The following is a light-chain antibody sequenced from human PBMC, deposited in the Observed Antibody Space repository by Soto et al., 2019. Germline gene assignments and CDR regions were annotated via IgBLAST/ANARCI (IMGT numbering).Light chain of an antibody. Sequence: QSALTQPASVSGSPGQSITISCTGTSSDVGAYIFVSWYQQHPGKAPKLMISDVSKRPSGVPDRFSGSKFGNTASLTISGLQAEDEADYYCCSYAGAFTYVFGSGTKLTVL. J-gene: IGLJ1*01. CDR1: SSDVGAYIF. CDR3: CSYAGAFTYV. CDR2: DVS. V-gene: IGLV2-11*01.